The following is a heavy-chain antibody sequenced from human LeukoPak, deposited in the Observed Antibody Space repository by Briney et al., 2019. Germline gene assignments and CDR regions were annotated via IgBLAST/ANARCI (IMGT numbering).Heavy chain of an antibody. CDR2: ISRSGGTT. CDR3: AKRGGTESFYDYYYMDV. V-gene: IGHV3-23*01. CDR1: GFTFSSYD. Sequence: GGSLRLSCAASGFTFSSYDMTWVRQTPGKGLEWVALISRSGGTTYYADSVKGRFTISRDNSKNTLYLQMNSLRAEDTAEYYCAKRGGTESFYDYYYMDVWGRGTTVTVSS. J-gene: IGHJ6*03. D-gene: IGHD2-15*01.